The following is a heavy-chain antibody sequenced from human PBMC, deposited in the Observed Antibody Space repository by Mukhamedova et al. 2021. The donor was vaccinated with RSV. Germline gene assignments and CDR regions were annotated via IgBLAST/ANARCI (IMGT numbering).Heavy chain of an antibody. D-gene: IGHD5-24*01. V-gene: IGHV3-33*01. J-gene: IGHJ4*02. CDR3: ARDLKMGAYFDY. Sequence: GKGLEWVAVVGHDGTYEKYSDSVRGRFIVSRDNSKDTLFLQMNNLRADDTAVYYCARDLKMGAYFDYWGQGALVTVSS. CDR2: VGHDGTYE.